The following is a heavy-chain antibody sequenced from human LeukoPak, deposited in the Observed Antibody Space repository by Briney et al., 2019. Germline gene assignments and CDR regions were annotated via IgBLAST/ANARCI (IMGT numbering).Heavy chain of an antibody. CDR2: ISSSSSYI. CDR3: GTLEWLLEDWFDP. D-gene: IGHD3-3*01. CDR1: GFTFSSYS. Sequence: GGSLRLSCAASGFTFSSYSTNWVRQAPGKGLEWVSSISSSSSYIYYADSVKGRFTISRDNAKNSLYLQMNSLRAEDTAVYYCGTLEWLLEDWFDPWGQGTLVTVSS. V-gene: IGHV3-21*01. J-gene: IGHJ5*02.